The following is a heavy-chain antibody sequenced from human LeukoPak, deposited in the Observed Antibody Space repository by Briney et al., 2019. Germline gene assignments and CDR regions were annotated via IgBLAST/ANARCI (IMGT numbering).Heavy chain of an antibody. V-gene: IGHV4-4*07. CDR3: ARESGWLRWSWFDP. CDR2: IYTSGST. Sequence: PSETLSPTCTVSGGSISSYYWSWIRQPAGKGLEWIGRIYTSGSTNYNPSLKSRVTMSVDTSKNQFSLKLSSVTAADTAVYYCARESGWLRWSWFDPWGQGTLVTVSS. CDR1: GGSISSYY. J-gene: IGHJ5*02. D-gene: IGHD5-12*01.